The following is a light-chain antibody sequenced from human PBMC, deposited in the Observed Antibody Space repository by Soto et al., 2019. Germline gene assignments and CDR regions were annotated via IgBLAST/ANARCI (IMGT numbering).Light chain of an antibody. V-gene: IGLV3-1*01. CDR3: QAWDSSIYV. CDR2: QDS. J-gene: IGLJ1*01. Sequence: SYELTQPPSVAVSPGQTASITCSGAKLGDKYACWYQQKPGQSPVLVIYQDSKRPSGIPERFSGSNSGNTATLTISGTQAMDEADYYCQAWDSSIYVFGPGTKFTVL. CDR1: KLGDKY.